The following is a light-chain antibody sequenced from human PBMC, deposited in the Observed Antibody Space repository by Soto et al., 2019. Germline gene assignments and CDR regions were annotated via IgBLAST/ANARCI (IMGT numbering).Light chain of an antibody. CDR2: LGS. Sequence: DIVMTQSPLSLPVTPGEPASISCRSSQSLLHSNGYNYLDWYLQKPGQSPQLLIYLGSNRASGVQDRVSGSGSGTDVTLKISRVEGEDVGVYYCMQALQTPLTFGGGTKVEIK. J-gene: IGKJ4*01. CDR3: MQALQTPLT. CDR1: QSLLHSNGYNY. V-gene: IGKV2-28*01.